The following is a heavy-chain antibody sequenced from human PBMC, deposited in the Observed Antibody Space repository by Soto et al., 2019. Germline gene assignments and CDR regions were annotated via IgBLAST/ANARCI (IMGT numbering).Heavy chain of an antibody. J-gene: IGHJ6*02. CDR1: GFTFSSCT. D-gene: IGHD2-15*01. Sequence: EVHLVESGGGLVKPGGSLRLSCAVSGFTFSSCTMNWVRQAPGKGLEWVSSISPSTSHIYYAASVKGRFTISRDNAKNSLFRQMNSLRAEDTAVYYCSGCSGGACHQNYGMDVWGQGTTVTVSS. V-gene: IGHV3-21*01. CDR3: SGCSGGACHQNYGMDV. CDR2: ISPSTSHI.